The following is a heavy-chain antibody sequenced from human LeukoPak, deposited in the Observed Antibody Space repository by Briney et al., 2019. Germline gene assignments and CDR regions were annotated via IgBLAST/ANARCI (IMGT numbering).Heavy chain of an antibody. CDR1: GFTFSSYW. D-gene: IGHD1-26*01. Sequence: GGSLRLSCAASGFTFSSYWMHWVRQAPGKGLVWVSRINSDGSTTNYADSVKGRFTISRDNAKNSLYLQMNSLRAEDTAVYYCARVWYSGSYPVDYWGQGTLVTVSS. CDR3: ARVWYSGSYPVDY. J-gene: IGHJ4*02. CDR2: INSDGSTT. V-gene: IGHV3-74*01.